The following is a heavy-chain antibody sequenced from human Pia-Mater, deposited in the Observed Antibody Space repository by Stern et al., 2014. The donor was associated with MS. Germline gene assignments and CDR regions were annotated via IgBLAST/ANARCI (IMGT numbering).Heavy chain of an antibody. Sequence: QVQLQQWGAGLLKPSETLSLTCAVYGGSFDAFYWSWIRQPPGKGLEWIGEISHSGYTNYNPSLKSRVTISVDTSKNQFSLKMSSVTAADTAVYYCARTWIAVRNTKWFDPWGRNPGHRLL. D-gene: IGHD6-6*01. J-gene: IGHJ5*02. V-gene: IGHV4-34*01. CDR2: ISHSGYT. CDR3: ARTWIAVRNTKWFDP. CDR1: GGSFDAFY.